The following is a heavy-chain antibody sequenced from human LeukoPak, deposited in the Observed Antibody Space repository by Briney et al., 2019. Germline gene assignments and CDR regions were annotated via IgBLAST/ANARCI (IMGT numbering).Heavy chain of an antibody. Sequence: SSETLSLTCTVSGGSISSYYWSWIRQPPGKGLEWIGYIYYSGSTNYNPSLKSRVTISEDTSKKQFSLKLSSVTAADPALHYCAVGGHRGAPLRYWGQGTLVTVSS. CDR2: IYYSGST. CDR1: GGSISSYY. J-gene: IGHJ4*02. V-gene: IGHV4-59*01. D-gene: IGHD4-17*01. CDR3: AVGGHRGAPLRY.